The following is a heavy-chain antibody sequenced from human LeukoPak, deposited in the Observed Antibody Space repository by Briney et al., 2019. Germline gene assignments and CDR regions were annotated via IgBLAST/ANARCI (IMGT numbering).Heavy chain of an antibody. D-gene: IGHD2-15*01. J-gene: IGHJ4*02. V-gene: IGHV3-48*01. CDR1: GFTFSSYS. CDR2: ISSSSSTI. Sequence: GGSLRLSCAASGFTFSSYSMNWVRQAPGKGLEWVSYISSSSSTIYYADSVKGRFTISRDNAKNSLYLQMNSLRAEGTAVYYCARDHCSSTSCLCSGGSCYMVYWGQGTLVTVSS. CDR3: ARDHCSSTSCLCSGGSCYMVY.